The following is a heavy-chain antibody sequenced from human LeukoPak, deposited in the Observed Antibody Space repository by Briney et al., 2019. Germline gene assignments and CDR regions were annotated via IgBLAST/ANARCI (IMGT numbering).Heavy chain of an antibody. Sequence: ASVKVSCKASGYTFTSCGISWVRQAPGQGLEWMGWISAYNGNTNYAQKLQGRVTMTTDTSTSTAYMELRSLRSDDTAVYYCARVKSAKASYYDFWSGYSDYYYYGMDVWGQGTTVTVSS. D-gene: IGHD3-3*01. CDR2: ISAYNGNT. J-gene: IGHJ6*02. CDR3: ARVKSAKASYYDFWSGYSDYYYYGMDV. V-gene: IGHV1-18*01. CDR1: GYTFTSCG.